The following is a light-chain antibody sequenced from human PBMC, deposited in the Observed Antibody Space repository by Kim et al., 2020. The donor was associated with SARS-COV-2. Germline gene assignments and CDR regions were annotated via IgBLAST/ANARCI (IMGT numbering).Light chain of an antibody. CDR1: QSVSNRY. Sequence: EIVLTQSPGTLSLSPGERATLSCRASQSVSNRYLAWYQQKPGQAPRVLSYGASSRATDLPDRFSGSGSGTDFTLTISRLEPEDFAVYYCQQYGSSPNTFGQGPKLEI. CDR2: GAS. V-gene: IGKV3-20*01. J-gene: IGKJ2*01. CDR3: QQYGSSPNT.